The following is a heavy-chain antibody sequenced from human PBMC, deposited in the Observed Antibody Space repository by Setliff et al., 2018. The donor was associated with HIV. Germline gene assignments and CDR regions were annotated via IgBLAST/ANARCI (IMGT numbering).Heavy chain of an antibody. J-gene: IGHJ4*02. CDR1: GYTFTSYG. CDR2: ISAYNGNT. CDR3: ARDGAPYYYGSGRWGGY. V-gene: IGHV1-18*01. D-gene: IGHD3-10*01. Sequence: ASVKVSCKASGYTFTSYGISWVRQAPGQGLEWKGWISAYNGNTNYAQKLQGRVTMTTDTSTSTTYMELRSLRSDDTAVYYCARDGAPYYYGSGRWGGYWGQGTLVTVSS.